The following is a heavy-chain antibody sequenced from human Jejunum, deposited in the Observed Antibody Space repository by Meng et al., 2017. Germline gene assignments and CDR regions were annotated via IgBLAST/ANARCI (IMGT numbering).Heavy chain of an antibody. CDR3: ARDLLDPNIAATGWFDP. CDR2: ISHTGRI. Sequence: GPRPGAGPGRCKPSGTLPLTCAVSGGSISNNNWWSWVRQPPGKGLEWIGEISHTGRINYNPSLKSRVTISLDKSKNQFSLDLTSVTGADTAVYYCARDLLDPNIAATGWFDPWGQGTLVTVSS. J-gene: IGHJ5*02. CDR1: GGSISNNNW. V-gene: IGHV4-4*02. D-gene: IGHD2/OR15-2a*01.